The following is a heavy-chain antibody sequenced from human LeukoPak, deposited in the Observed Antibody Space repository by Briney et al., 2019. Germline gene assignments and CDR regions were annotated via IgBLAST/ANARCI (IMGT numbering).Heavy chain of an antibody. Sequence: SETLSLTCTVSGGSISSGSYYWSWIRQPAGKGLEWIGRIYTSGSTNYNPSLKIRVTIEVDTSKNQFSLKLRSVTAADTAVYYCARDASIVGARRLSDAFDIWGQGTMVTVSS. V-gene: IGHV4-61*02. D-gene: IGHD1-26*01. J-gene: IGHJ3*02. CDR1: GGSISSGSYY. CDR3: ARDASIVGARRLSDAFDI. CDR2: IYTSGST.